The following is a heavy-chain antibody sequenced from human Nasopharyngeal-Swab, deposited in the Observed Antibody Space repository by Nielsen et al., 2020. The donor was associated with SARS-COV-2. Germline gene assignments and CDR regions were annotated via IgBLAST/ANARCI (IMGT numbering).Heavy chain of an antibody. D-gene: IGHD5-12*01. CDR1: GGTFTNYG. J-gene: IGHJ6*03. V-gene: IGHV1-69*10. CDR2: IIPILGKA. Sequence: SVKVSCKASGGTFTNYGITWVRQAPGQGLEWIGRIIPILGKANNARKFQGRVTITADKSPSTVYMELSSLRSEDTAVYYCARAGRGYSNGEIDGFHYMDVWGRRTAVAVSS. CDR3: ARAGRGYSNGEIDGFHYMDV.